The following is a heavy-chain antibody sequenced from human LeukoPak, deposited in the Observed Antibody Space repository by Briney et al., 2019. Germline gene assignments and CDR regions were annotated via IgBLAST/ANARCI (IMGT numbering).Heavy chain of an antibody. CDR1: GFTFSNYW. Sequence: QPGGSLRLSCSASGFTFSNYWMIWVRQAPGKGLEWVSSITVSGGTTNYADSVKGRFTISRDNSKNTLYLQMNSLRAEDTAIYYCAKDPNGDYIGAFDTWGQGTKVTVSS. D-gene: IGHD2-8*01. V-gene: IGHV3-23*01. CDR2: ITVSGGTT. CDR3: AKDPNGDYIGAFDT. J-gene: IGHJ3*02.